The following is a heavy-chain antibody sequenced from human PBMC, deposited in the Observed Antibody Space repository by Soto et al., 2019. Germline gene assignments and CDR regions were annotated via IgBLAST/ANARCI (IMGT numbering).Heavy chain of an antibody. CDR2: IYYSVGT. CDR1: VASLSSGAYF. J-gene: IGHJ6*02. Sequence: QVQLQGSGPRLVKPSQTLSLTCSVSVASLSSGAYFWSWIRHHPGQGMEWIGYIYYSVGTSYTCHTPSSQRPITTPVDTSKNPLTLRLTSVTAADAATYYSARDKGPDTYAQTRTRDYAYARDVWGQGTTVTVSS. D-gene: IGHD5-18*01. CDR3: ARDKGPDTYAQTRTRDYAYARDV. V-gene: IGHV4-31*01.